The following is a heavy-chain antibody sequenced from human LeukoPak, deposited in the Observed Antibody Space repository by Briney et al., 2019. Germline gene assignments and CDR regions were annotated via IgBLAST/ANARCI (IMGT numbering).Heavy chain of an antibody. CDR1: GGSITSYY. CDR3: AGEGHYYDSTGYYYGGKDY. J-gene: IGHJ4*02. CDR2: IYTRGST. Sequence: SETLSLTCTLSGGSITSYYWSWIRQPAGKGLEWSGRIYTRGSTNDNPSLKRRVTVSVEKSRKQFSLKLTSVTAADTAVYYCAGEGHYYDSTGYYYGGKDYWGQGTLVTVSS. D-gene: IGHD3-22*01. V-gene: IGHV4-4*07.